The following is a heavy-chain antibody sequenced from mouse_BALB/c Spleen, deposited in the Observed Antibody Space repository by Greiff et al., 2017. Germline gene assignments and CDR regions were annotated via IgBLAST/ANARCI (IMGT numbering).Heavy chain of an antibody. CDR1: GFSLTGYG. CDR3: ASSFITTATASMDY. V-gene: IGHV2-6-7*01. D-gene: IGHD1-2*01. J-gene: IGHJ4*01. Sequence: VQLVESGPGLVAPSQSLSITCTVSGFSLTGYGVNWVRQPPGKGLEWLGMIWGDGSTDYNSALKSRLSISKDNSKSQVFLKMNSLQTDDTARYYCASSFITTATASMDYWGQGTSVTVSS. CDR2: IWGDGST.